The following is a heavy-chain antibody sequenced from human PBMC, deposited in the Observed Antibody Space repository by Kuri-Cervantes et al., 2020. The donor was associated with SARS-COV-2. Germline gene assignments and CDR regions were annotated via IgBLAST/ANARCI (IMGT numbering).Heavy chain of an antibody. D-gene: IGHD3-16*02. J-gene: IGHJ4*02. Sequence: ESLKISCAVYGGSFSGYYWSWIRQPPGKGLEWIGEINHSGSTNYNPSLKSRVTISVDTSKNQFSLKLSSVTAEDTAVYYCAKDLVHSFDYWGQGTLVTVSS. CDR1: GGSFSGYY. V-gene: IGHV4-34*01. CDR2: INHSGST. CDR3: AKDLVHSFDY.